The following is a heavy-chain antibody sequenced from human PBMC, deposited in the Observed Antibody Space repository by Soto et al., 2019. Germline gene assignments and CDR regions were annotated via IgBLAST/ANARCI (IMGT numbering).Heavy chain of an antibody. V-gene: IGHV3-30-3*01. CDR1: GFTFSSYA. Sequence: GGSLRLSCAASGFTFSSYAMHWVRQAPGKGLEWVAVISYDGSNKYYADSVKGRFTISRDNSKNTLYLQMNSLRAEDTAVYYCARDHPKESSSSDWFDPWGQGTLVTVSS. CDR3: ARDHPKESSSSDWFDP. D-gene: IGHD6-6*01. CDR2: ISYDGSNK. J-gene: IGHJ5*02.